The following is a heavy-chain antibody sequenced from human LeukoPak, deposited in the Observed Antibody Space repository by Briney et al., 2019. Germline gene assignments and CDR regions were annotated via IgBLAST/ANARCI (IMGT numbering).Heavy chain of an antibody. D-gene: IGHD3-10*01. CDR1: GDSITSGAYF. V-gene: IGHV4-31*03. CDR3: ARGYYFDSGSFFED. J-gene: IGHJ4*02. Sequence: PSQTLSLTCTVSGDSITSGAYFWNWIRQQPGKGLEWIGYIYYTRSTNYNPSLESRVTILLDTSKNEFFLRLSSVTAADTAVYYCARGYYFDSGSFFEDWGQGTLVTVSS. CDR2: IYYTRST.